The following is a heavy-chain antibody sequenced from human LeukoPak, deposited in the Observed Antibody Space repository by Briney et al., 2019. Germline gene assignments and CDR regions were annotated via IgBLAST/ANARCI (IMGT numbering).Heavy chain of an antibody. J-gene: IGHJ4*02. CDR2: ISNSGSTK. Sequence: GGSLRLSCAASGFTFSSYVMNWIRQAPGKGLEWISYISNSGSTKYYADSVKGRFTISRDNAKNSVFLQMNSLRAEDTAVYYCAAVIDYWGQGTLVTVSP. CDR3: AAVIDY. V-gene: IGHV3-48*03. CDR1: GFTFSSYV.